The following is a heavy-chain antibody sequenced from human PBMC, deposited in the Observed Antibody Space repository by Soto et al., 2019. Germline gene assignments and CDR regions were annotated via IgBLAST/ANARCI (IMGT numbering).Heavy chain of an antibody. CDR3: ARHEDVVPPPATFSFFF. CDR2: IDPSDSYT. V-gene: IGHV5-10-1*01. J-gene: IGHJ4*02. Sequence: GESLQISFQGSGYMFTSYLIAWVRQMPGKGLEWMGRIDPSDSYTIYSPSFQGHVTISTDKSISTAYLQWNSLKPSDTAIYYCARHEDVVPPPATFSFFFWGQGTLVTLSS. CDR1: GYMFTSYL. D-gene: IGHD2-2*01.